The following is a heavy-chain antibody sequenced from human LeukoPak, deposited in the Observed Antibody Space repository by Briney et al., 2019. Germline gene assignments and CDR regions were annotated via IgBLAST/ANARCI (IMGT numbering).Heavy chain of an antibody. V-gene: IGHV3-23*01. CDR2: ISGSGGST. CDR1: GSTFSSYA. CDR3: ARPDTRIVVVPAAIGV. Sequence: QPGGSLLLSCAASGSTFSSYAMSWVRQAPGKVLELVSAISGSGGSTYYADTVKGRFTISRDNSKNTLYLQMSSLRAEDTAVYYCARPDTRIVVVPAAIGVWGQGTLVTVSS. J-gene: IGHJ4*02. D-gene: IGHD2-2*01.